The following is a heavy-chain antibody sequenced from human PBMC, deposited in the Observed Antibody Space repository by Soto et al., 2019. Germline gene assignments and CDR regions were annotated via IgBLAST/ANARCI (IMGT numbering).Heavy chain of an antibody. D-gene: IGHD2-15*01. CDR3: AKVFCSGGSCPTYYSYMDV. CDR2: IRSRGGST. V-gene: IGHV3-23*01. CDR1: GFTFTNYD. J-gene: IGHJ6*03. Sequence: EVQLLESGGGLVQPGGSLTLSCAASGFTFTNYDMRWVRQPPGKGLEWVSVIRSRGGSTNYAGSVKGRFTVSRDNSKNTLYLQMNSLSAEVTAVYYCAKVFCSGGSCPTYYSYMDVWGKGTTVTVSS.